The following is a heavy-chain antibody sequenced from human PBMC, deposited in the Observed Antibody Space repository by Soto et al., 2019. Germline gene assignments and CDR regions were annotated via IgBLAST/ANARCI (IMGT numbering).Heavy chain of an antibody. CDR1: GFTFSSYE. CDR2: SSHSGSTT. CDR3: AIALFGSYYYYYHVDV. J-gene: IGHJ6*02. Sequence: EVQLVESGGGLVQPGGSLRLSCAASGFTFSSYEMNWVRQAPGKGLEWVSYSSHSGSTTSYADSVMGRFTISRDNAKNSLYLQMPRLRAEDTAIYFCAIALFGSYYYYYHVDVWSQGTTVPVSS. V-gene: IGHV3-48*03. D-gene: IGHD3-16*01.